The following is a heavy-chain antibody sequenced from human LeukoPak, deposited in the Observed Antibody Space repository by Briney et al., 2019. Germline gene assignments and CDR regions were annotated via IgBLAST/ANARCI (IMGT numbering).Heavy chain of an antibody. V-gene: IGHV4-39*01. J-gene: IGHJ6*02. D-gene: IGHD3-3*01. CDR1: GGSISSSSYY. Sequence: SETLSLTCTVSGGSISSSSYYWGWIRQPPGKGLEWIGSIYYSGSTYYNPSLKSRVTISVDTSKNQFSLKLSSVTAADTAEYYCAAFWSGYYGYYYYGMDVWGQGTTVTVSS. CDR2: IYYSGST. CDR3: AAFWSGYYGYYYYGMDV.